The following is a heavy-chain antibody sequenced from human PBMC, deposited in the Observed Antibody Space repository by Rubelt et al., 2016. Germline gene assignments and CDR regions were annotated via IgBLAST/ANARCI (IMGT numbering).Heavy chain of an antibody. CDR2: MYYSGST. CDR3: ARTSSGWYGHFDY. Sequence: QLQLQESGPGLVKPSETLSLTCTVSGGSISSSSYYWGWIRQPPGKGLEWIAYMYYSGSTSYNPSLKSRVTISVDTSKNQCSLKPSSVTAADTAVYYCARTSSGWYGHFDYWGQGTLVTVSS. D-gene: IGHD6-19*01. CDR1: GGSISSSSYY. V-gene: IGHV4-39*07. J-gene: IGHJ4*02.